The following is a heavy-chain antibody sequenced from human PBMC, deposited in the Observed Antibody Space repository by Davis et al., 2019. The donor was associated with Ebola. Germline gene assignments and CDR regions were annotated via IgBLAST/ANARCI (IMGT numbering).Heavy chain of an antibody. CDR2: IYYRGST. Sequence: MPSETLSLTCTVSGGSISSGGYYWSWIRQHPGKGLEWIGYIYYRGSTNYNPSLKSRVTISVDTSKNQFSLKLSSVTAADTAVYYCARQALRYCSGGSCYSGDWFDPWGQGTLVTVSS. D-gene: IGHD2-15*01. V-gene: IGHV4-61*08. J-gene: IGHJ5*02. CDR1: GGSISSGGYY. CDR3: ARQALRYCSGGSCYSGDWFDP.